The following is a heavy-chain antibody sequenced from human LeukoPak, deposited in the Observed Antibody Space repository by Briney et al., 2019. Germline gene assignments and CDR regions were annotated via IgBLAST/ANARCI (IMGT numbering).Heavy chain of an antibody. CDR2: IKQDGSEK. CDR1: RFTFSSYW. CDR3: ARNMVRGYEDAFDI. J-gene: IGHJ3*02. D-gene: IGHD3-10*01. V-gene: IGHV3-7*01. Sequence: GGSLRLCCAASRFTFSSYWMSWVRQAPGKGLEWVANIKQDGSEKYYVDSVKGRFTISRDNAKNSLYLQMNSLRAEDTAVYYCARNMVRGYEDAFDIWGQGTMVTVSS.